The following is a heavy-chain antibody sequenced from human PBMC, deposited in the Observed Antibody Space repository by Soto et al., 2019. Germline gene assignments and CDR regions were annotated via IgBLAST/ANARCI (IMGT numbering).Heavy chain of an antibody. CDR2: FHRSGPT. J-gene: IGHJ4*02. CDR3: ARATFIRKGYYDATDYYYFDY. CDR1: SSSSAGGQY. Sequence: SETLSLTCDVSSSSSAGGQYWGWIRQPPGEGLEWLGCFHRSGPTYYRPSLKSRLTISVDMSKNEFSLRLSSVTAADTAVYYCARATFIRKGYYDATDYYYFDYWGQGTLVTVSS. D-gene: IGHD3-22*01. V-gene: IGHV4-38-2*01.